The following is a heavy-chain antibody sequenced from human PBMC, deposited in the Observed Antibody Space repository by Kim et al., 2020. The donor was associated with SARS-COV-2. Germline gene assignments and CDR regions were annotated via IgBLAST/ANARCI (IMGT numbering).Heavy chain of an antibody. CDR3: AREDYYYYGMDV. Sequence: TYAQGITERFVFSLDTADSTAYLQISSLKAEDTAVYYCAREDYYYYGMDVWGQGTTVTVSS. J-gene: IGHJ6*02. V-gene: IGHV7-4-1*02.